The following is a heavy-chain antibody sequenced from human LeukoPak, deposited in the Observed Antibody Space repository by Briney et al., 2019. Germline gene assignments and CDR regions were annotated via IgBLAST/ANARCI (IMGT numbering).Heavy chain of an antibody. D-gene: IGHD5-24*01. CDR1: GGTFSSYA. V-gene: IGHV1-69*13. CDR2: IIPIFGTA. CDR3: ARGKLNGYNLKT. Sequence: ASVKVSCKASGGTFSSYAISWVRQAPGQGLEWMGGIIPIFGTANYAQKFQGRVTITADESTSTAYMELSSLGSEDTAVYYCARGKLNGYNLKTWGQGTLVTVSS. J-gene: IGHJ5*02.